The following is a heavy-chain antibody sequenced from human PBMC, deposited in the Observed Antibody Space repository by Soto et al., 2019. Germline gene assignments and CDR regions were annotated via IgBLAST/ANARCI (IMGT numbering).Heavy chain of an antibody. CDR1: GGSFSGYY. CDR2: INHSGST. J-gene: IGHJ6*02. CDR3: ARFTRSSSWKVYYYGMDV. V-gene: IGHV4-34*01. Sequence: SETLSLTCAVYGGSFSGYYWSWIRQPPGKGLEWIGEINHSGSTNYNPSLKSRVTISVDTSKNQFSLKLSSVTAADTAVYYCARFTRSSSWKVYYYGMDVWGQGTTVTVSS. D-gene: IGHD6-13*01.